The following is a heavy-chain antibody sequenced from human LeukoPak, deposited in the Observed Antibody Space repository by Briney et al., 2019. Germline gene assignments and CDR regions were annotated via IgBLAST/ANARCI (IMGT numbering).Heavy chain of an antibody. CDR1: GFTFSSYE. CDR3: AKDQGYSYGYVSY. CDR2: ISSSSSYI. J-gene: IGHJ4*02. V-gene: IGHV3-21*01. Sequence: PGGSLRLSCAASGFTFSSYEMNWVRQAPGKGLEWVSSISSSSSYIYYADSVKGRFTISRDNAKNSLYLQMNSLRTEDTAVYYCAKDQGYSYGYVSYWGQGTLVTVSS. D-gene: IGHD5-18*01.